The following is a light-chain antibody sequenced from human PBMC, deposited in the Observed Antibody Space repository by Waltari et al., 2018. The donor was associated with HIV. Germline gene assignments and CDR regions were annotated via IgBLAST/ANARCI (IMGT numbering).Light chain of an antibody. CDR2: GNT. CDR1: SSNIGAGSD. Sequence: QSVLTPPPSVSGAPGQRVTISCTGRSSNIGAGSDVHWFQPLPGTAPKLLIYGNTNRPSGVPDRFSGSKSGTSASLAITGLQAEDEADYYCQSYDSGLTAYVFGTGTKVTVL. J-gene: IGLJ1*01. CDR3: QSYDSGLTAYV. V-gene: IGLV1-40*01.